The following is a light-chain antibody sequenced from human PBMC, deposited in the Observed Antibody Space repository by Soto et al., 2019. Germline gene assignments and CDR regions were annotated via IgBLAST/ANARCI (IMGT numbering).Light chain of an antibody. J-gene: IGLJ2*01. Sequence: QSVLTQPPSVSAAPGQTVTISCSGSNSNIGTNYVSWYQHLPGTAPKLLIYDDDKRPSGIPDRFSASKSGTSATLGITGLQTGDEADYYCGTWDSSLSAELFGGGTKVTVL. CDR2: DDD. V-gene: IGLV1-51*01. CDR1: NSNIGTNY. CDR3: GTWDSSLSAEL.